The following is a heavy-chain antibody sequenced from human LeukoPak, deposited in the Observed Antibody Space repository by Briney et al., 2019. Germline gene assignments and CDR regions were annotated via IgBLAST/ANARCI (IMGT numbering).Heavy chain of an antibody. V-gene: IGHV1-2*02. D-gene: IGHD2-15*01. Sequence: ASVKVSCKASGYTFTAYYMHWVRQAPGQGLEWMGWIDTNSGGTNYAQKFQGRVTITRDTSIGTAYMELSGLISDDTAVYYCASEAFCAGGSCYLHRVASWGPGTLVTVSS. J-gene: IGHJ4*02. CDR3: ASEAFCAGGSCYLHRVAS. CDR1: GYTFTAYY. CDR2: IDTNSGGT.